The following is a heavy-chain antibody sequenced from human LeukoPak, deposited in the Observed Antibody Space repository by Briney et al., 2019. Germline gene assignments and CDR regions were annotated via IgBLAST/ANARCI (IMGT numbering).Heavy chain of an antibody. CDR1: GGSISNYY. CDR2: LYSSGST. V-gene: IGHV4-59*01. D-gene: IGHD3-10*01. J-gene: IGHJ5*02. CDR3: AKGGSGSYLPSGWFDP. Sequence: SETLSLTCTVSGGSISNYYWNWIRQPPGKGLQWFGYLYSSGSTNYNPSFKSRVTISGDTSKNQFSLKLNSVTAADTALYYCAKGGSGSYLPSGWFDPWGQGTLVTVSS.